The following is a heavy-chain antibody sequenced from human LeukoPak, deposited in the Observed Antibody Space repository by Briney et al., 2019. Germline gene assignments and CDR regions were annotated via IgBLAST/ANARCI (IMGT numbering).Heavy chain of an antibody. D-gene: IGHD3-10*01. V-gene: IGHV3-7*05. CDR3: VRGSSGTVVRGVAWTWFDP. CDR2: IKPDGSEK. Sequence: GGSLRLSCVASGFTFSNYWMTWVRQAPGKGLEWVANIKPDGSEKHFVDSVRGRFTISRDNAKDSLYLQMNSLRAEDTAVYYCVRGSSGTVVRGVAWTWFDPWGQGTLVTVSS. CDR1: GFTFSNYW. J-gene: IGHJ5*02.